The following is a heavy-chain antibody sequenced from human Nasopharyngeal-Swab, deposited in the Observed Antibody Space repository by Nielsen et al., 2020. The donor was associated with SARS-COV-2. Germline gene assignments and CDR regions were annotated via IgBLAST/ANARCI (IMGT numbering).Heavy chain of an antibody. CDR3: AKGYSSGWATNYYCGIDV. CDR1: GFTFSSYA. D-gene: IGHD6-25*01. V-gene: IGHV3-23*01. J-gene: IGHJ6*02. CDR2: ISGSGDTT. Sequence: GGSLRLSCAASGFTFSSYAMSWVRQAPGKGLEWVSIISGSGDTTYYADSVNDRFTISRDNSKNSLYLQMNSLRREDTAFYYCAKGYSSGWATNYYCGIDVWGQGTTVTVSS.